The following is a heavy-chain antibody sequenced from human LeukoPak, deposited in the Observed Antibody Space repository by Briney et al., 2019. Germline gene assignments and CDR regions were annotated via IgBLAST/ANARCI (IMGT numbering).Heavy chain of an antibody. D-gene: IGHD6-19*01. V-gene: IGHV3-21*01. Sequence: PGGSLRLSCVVSGFTFDDFAMHWVRLPQGKGLEWVSSISSSSSYIYYADSVKGRFTISRDNAKNSLYLQMNSLRAEDTAVYYCARASSGWYMRFDPWGQGTLVTVSS. CDR3: ARASSGWYMRFDP. CDR2: ISSSSSYI. CDR1: GFTFDDFA. J-gene: IGHJ5*02.